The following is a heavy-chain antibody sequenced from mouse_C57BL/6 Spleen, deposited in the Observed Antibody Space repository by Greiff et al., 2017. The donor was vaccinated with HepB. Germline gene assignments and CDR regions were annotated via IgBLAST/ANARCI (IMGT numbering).Heavy chain of an antibody. D-gene: IGHD1-2*01. Sequence: QVQLKQPGAELVKPGASVKMSCKASGYTFTSYWITWVKQRPGQGLEWIGDIYPGSGSTNYNEKFKSKATLTVDTSSSTAYMQLSSLTSEDSAVYYCARQIFITTPRGNWYFDVWGTGTTVTVSS. CDR3: ARQIFITTPRGNWYFDV. CDR1: GYTFTSYW. CDR2: IYPGSGST. V-gene: IGHV1-55*01. J-gene: IGHJ1*03.